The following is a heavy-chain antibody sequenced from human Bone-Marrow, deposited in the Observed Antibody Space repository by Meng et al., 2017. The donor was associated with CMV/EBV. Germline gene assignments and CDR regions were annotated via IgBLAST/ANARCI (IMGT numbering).Heavy chain of an antibody. Sequence: EVQLLESGGGLVQPGGSLRLSCAAFGFTVSSNYMSWVRQAPGKGLEWVSVIYSGGSTYYADSVKGRFTISRDNSKNTLYLQMNSLRAEDTAVYYCARDSKYQLLLFDYWGQGTLVTVSS. D-gene: IGHD2-2*01. CDR2: IYSGGST. V-gene: IGHV3-66*01. J-gene: IGHJ4*02. CDR1: GFTVSSNY. CDR3: ARDSKYQLLLFDY.